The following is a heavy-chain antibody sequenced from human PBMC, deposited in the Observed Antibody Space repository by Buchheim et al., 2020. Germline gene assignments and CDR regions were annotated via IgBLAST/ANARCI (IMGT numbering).Heavy chain of an antibody. V-gene: IGHV1-69*04. D-gene: IGHD3-10*01. CDR1: GGTFGSYA. Sequence: QVQLVQSGAEVKKPGSSVKVSCKASGGTFGSYAISWVRQAPGQGLEWMGRIIPLIGTTKYAPRFQGRLTITADTSANSAYMEFSSLRSEDTAIYYCALDISGTHVYNWFDPWGQGT. CDR2: IIPLIGTT. CDR3: ALDISGTHVYNWFDP. J-gene: IGHJ5*02.